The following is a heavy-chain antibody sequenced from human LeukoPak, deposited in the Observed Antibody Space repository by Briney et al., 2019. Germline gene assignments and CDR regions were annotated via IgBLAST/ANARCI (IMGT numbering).Heavy chain of an antibody. Sequence: GTLRLSCAASGFIFSNYGMNWVRRAPGKGLEWVSAISGSGGATYYADSVKGRFTISRDNSKNTLYLQMNSLRAEDTAVYYCAKEYGDFYYDYWGQGTLVTVSS. CDR3: AKEYGDFYYDY. CDR2: ISGSGGAT. D-gene: IGHD4-17*01. V-gene: IGHV3-23*01. J-gene: IGHJ4*02. CDR1: GFIFSNYG.